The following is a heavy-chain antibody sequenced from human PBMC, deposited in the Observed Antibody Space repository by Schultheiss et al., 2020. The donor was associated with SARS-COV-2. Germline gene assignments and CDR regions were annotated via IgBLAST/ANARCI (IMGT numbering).Heavy chain of an antibody. CDR1: GGSVSSGSYY. D-gene: IGHD6-13*01. CDR2: IYYSGST. J-gene: IGHJ6*02. V-gene: IGHV4-61*01. Sequence: SQTLSLTCTVSGGSVSSGSYYWSWIRQHPGKGLEWIGYIYYSGSTNYNPSLKSRVTISVDTSKNQFSLKLSSVTAADTAVYYCARGMGGMDVWGQGTTVTVAS. CDR3: ARGMGGMDV.